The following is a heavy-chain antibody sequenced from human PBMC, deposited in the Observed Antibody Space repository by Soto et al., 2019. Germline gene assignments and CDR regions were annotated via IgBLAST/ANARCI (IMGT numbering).Heavy chain of an antibody. CDR2: ISPKSGGT. V-gene: IGHV1-2*02. CDR3: ARGGGMRSAFDI. CDR1: GYTFTGYY. J-gene: IGHJ3*02. D-gene: IGHD3-16*01. Sequence: ASVKVSCKASGYTFTGYYMHWVRQAPGQGFEWMGRISPKSGGTNYAQKFEGRVTMTRDTSLSTAYMELSSLRSEDTAVYYCARGGGMRSAFDIWGQGTMVTVSS.